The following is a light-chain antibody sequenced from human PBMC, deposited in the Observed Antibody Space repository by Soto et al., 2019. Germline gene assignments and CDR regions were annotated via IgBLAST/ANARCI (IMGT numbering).Light chain of an antibody. CDR1: QSVSNNY. CDR3: QQYGSSGT. V-gene: IGKV3-20*01. CDR2: GAS. Sequence: EIVLTHSPGTLSLSPGERATLSCRASQSVSNNYLAWYQQKPGQAPRLLIYGASNTATGIPDRLSGSGSGTDFTLTISRLEPEDFAVYYCQQYGSSGTFGQGTKVDIK. J-gene: IGKJ1*01.